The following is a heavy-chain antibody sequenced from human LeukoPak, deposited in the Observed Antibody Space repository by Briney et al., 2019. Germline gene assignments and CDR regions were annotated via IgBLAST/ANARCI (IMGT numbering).Heavy chain of an antibody. CDR2: ISYDGSNK. V-gene: IGHV3-30*04. Sequence: PGGSLRLSCAASGFTFSSYAMHWVRQAPGKGLEWVAVISYDGSNKYYADSVKGRFTISRDNSKNTLYLQMNSLRAEDTAVYYCARGGHSSGWYGDAFDIWGQGTMVTVSS. CDR3: ARGGHSSGWYGDAFDI. CDR1: GFTFSSYA. J-gene: IGHJ3*02. D-gene: IGHD6-19*01.